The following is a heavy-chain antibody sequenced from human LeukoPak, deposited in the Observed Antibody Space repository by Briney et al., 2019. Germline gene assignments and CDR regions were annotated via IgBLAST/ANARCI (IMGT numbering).Heavy chain of an antibody. CDR1: GGSISSYY. CDR3: AIGANATRYSSGWYAFDI. J-gene: IGHJ3*02. CDR2: IYYSGST. V-gene: IGHV4-59*01. Sequence: SETLSLTCTVSGGSISSYYWSWIRQPPGEGLEWIGYIYYSGSTNYNPSLKSRVTISVDTSKNQFSLKLSSVTAADTAVYYCAIGANATRYSSGWYAFDIWGQGTMVTVSS. D-gene: IGHD6-19*01.